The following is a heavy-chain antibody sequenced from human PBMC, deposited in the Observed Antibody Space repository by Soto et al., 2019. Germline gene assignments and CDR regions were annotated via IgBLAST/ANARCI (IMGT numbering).Heavy chain of an antibody. V-gene: IGHV4-30-4*01. D-gene: IGHD3-3*01. CDR3: ARSPYDFWSGNRFGP. J-gene: IGHJ5*02. CDR2: IYYSGST. CDR1: GGSISSGDYY. Sequence: SETLSLTCTVSGGSISSGDYYWSWIRQPPGKGLEWIGYIYYSGSTYYNPSLKSRVTISVDTSKNQFSLKLSSVTAADTAVYYCARSPYDFWSGNRFGPWGQGTLVTVSS.